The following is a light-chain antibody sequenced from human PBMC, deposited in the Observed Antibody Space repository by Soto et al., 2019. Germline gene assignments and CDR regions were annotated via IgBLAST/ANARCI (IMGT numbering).Light chain of an antibody. Sequence: AIQMTQSPSSLSASLGDRVTITCRASQDIRNYLGWYQQKPGKAPNLLIYAASSLQSGVPSRFSGSGSGTDFTLTISSLQPEDFATYYCLQDYNSPWTFGQGTKVEIK. V-gene: IGKV1-6*01. CDR3: LQDYNSPWT. CDR1: QDIRNY. CDR2: AAS. J-gene: IGKJ1*01.